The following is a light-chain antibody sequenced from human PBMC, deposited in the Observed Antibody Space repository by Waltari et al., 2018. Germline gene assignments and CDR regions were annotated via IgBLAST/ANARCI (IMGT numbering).Light chain of an antibody. V-gene: IGKV3-11*01. CDR2: DAS. CDR1: QSVSTY. CDR3: QQRSSWPT. Sequence: EVVLTQSPAALSLSPGERATPSCRVSQSVSTYLAWYQQKPGQAPRLLIYDASNRATGIPDRFRGSGSGTDFTLTISSLEPEDSAVYYCQQRSSWPTFGGGTKVEIK. J-gene: IGKJ4*01.